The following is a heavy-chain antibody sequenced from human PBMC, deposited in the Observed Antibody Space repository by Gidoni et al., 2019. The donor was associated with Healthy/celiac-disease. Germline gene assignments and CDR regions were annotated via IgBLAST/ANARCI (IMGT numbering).Heavy chain of an antibody. CDR1: GCNFSSYG. CDR2: IWYDGSNK. D-gene: IGHD2-15*01. V-gene: IGHV3-33*01. Sequence: VQLVESGGGVGQHGRSLRLSCAATGCNFSSYGMHWVRQAQGKGLEWVAVIWYDGSNKYYADSVKGRFTISRDNSKNTLYLQMNSLRAEDTAVYYCARDMGLPPREYYFDYWGQGTLVTVSS. J-gene: IGHJ4*02. CDR3: ARDMGLPPREYYFDY.